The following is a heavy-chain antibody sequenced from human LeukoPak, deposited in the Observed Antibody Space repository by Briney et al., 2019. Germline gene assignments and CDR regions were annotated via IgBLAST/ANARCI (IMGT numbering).Heavy chain of an antibody. V-gene: IGHV3-21*04. D-gene: IGHD3-9*01. Sequence: GGSLRLSCAPSGFTFSSYTMNWVRQAPGKGLEWVSSISSGGGYIYYADSVKGRFTISRGNAKNSLYLQMNSLRAEDTAVYYCARDVRYFDWLFDYWGQGTLVTVSS. CDR2: ISSGGGYI. J-gene: IGHJ4*02. CDR3: ARDVRYFDWLFDY. CDR1: GFTFSSYT.